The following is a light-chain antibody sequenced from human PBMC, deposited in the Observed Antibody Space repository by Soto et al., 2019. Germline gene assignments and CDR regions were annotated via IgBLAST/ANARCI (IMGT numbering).Light chain of an antibody. Sequence: QSALTQPASVSGSPGQSITISCTGTISDVAGYNYVSWYQQHPGKAPKLMIFEVSNRPSGVPPRFSGSKSGNTASLTISGLQAEDEADYYCSSYTSSSTLGVFGTGTKLTVL. CDR1: ISDVAGYNY. CDR3: SSYTSSSTLGV. CDR2: EVS. V-gene: IGLV2-14*01. J-gene: IGLJ1*01.